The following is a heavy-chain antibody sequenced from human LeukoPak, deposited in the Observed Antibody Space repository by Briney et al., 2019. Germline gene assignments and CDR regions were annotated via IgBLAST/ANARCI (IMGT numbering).Heavy chain of an antibody. D-gene: IGHD2-15*01. Sequence: SETLSLTCTVSGGSISSSSYYWGWIRQPPGKGLEWIGYIYYSGSTYYNPSLKSRLTMSVDTSKNQFSLKLSSVTAADTAVYYCARVGLVLAATIRSYYMDVWGKGTTVTVSS. CDR1: GGSISSSSYY. CDR2: IYYSGST. V-gene: IGHV4-39*01. CDR3: ARVGLVLAATIRSYYMDV. J-gene: IGHJ6*03.